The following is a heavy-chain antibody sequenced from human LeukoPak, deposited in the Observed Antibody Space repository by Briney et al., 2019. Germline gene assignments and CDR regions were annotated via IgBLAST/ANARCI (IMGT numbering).Heavy chain of an antibody. J-gene: IGHJ4*02. Sequence: PSETLSLTCTVSGGSISSYYWSWIRQPPGKGLEWIGYIYYSGSTNYNPSLKSRVTISVDTSKNQFSLKLSSVTAADTAVYYCATFPGGMATQMGPFEGYWGQGTLVTVSS. V-gene: IGHV4-59*01. D-gene: IGHD5-24*01. CDR1: GGSISSYY. CDR2: IYYSGST. CDR3: ATFPGGMATQMGPFEGY.